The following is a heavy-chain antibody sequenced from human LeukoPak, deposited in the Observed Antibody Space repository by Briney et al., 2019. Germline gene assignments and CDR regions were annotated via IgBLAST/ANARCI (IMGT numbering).Heavy chain of an antibody. CDR3: ARDIVVVPAARPTEYFQH. CDR1: GYTFTSYN. V-gene: IGHV1-46*01. D-gene: IGHD2-2*01. CDR2: INPSDGTT. J-gene: IGHJ1*01. Sequence: GASVKVSCKASGYTFTSYNTHWVRQAPGQGLEWMGIINPSDGTTNYAQKFQGRVTITTDESTSTAYMELSSLRSEDTAVYYCARDIVVVPAARPTEYFQHWGQGTLVTVSS.